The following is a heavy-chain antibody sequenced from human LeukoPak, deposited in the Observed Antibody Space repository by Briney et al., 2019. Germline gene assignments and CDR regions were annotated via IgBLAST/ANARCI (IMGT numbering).Heavy chain of an antibody. CDR3: AKGPSYYDSSGYYYGSFDY. CDR1: GFTFDDYA. CDR2: ISWNSGSI. J-gene: IGHJ4*02. V-gene: IGHV3-9*01. D-gene: IGHD3-22*01. Sequence: GGSLRLSCAASGFTFDDYAMQWVRQAPGKGLEWVSGISWNSGSIGYADSAKGRFTISRDNAKNSLYLQMNSQRAEDTALYYCAKGPSYYDSSGYYYGSFDYWGQGTLVTVSS.